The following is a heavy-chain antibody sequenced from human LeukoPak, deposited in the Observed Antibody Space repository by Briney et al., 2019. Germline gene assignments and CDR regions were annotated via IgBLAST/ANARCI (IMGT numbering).Heavy chain of an antibody. CDR3: AKVISACSSTSCYRDAFDI. Sequence: PEGSLRLSCAASGFTFDDYAMHWVRQAPGKGLEWVSGISWNSGSIGYADSVKGRFTISRDNAKNSLYLQMNSLRAEDTALYYCAKVISACSSTSCYRDAFDIWGQGTMVTVSS. J-gene: IGHJ3*02. D-gene: IGHD2-2*01. CDR2: ISWNSGSI. V-gene: IGHV3-9*01. CDR1: GFTFDDYA.